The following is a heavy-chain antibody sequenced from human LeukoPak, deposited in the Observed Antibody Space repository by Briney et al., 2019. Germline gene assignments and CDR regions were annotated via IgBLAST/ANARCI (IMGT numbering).Heavy chain of an antibody. J-gene: IGHJ6*03. Sequence: SSQTLSLTCTVSGGSISSGSYYWSWIRQPAGKGLEWIGRIYTSGSTNYNPSLKSRVTISVDTSKNQFSLKLSSVTAVDTAVDYCARDDYYMDVWGKGTTVSVSS. CDR2: IYTSGST. CDR1: GGSISSGSYY. CDR3: ARDDYYMDV. V-gene: IGHV4-61*02.